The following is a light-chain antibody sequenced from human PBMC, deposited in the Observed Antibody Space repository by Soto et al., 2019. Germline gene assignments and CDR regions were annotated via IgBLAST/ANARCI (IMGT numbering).Light chain of an antibody. J-gene: IGKJ2*01. CDR3: MQGGT. CDR1: QSLLHSTGKTY. CDR2: EVS. Sequence: DIVKTQSPLFLSVTPGEPASISCKSSQSLLHSTGKTYLHWYLQRPGQYPQLLIYEVSNRFSGVPDRISGSGSGTDFTLTISRVEAEDAGVYYCMQGGTSGQGTKLEIK. V-gene: IGKV2-29*03.